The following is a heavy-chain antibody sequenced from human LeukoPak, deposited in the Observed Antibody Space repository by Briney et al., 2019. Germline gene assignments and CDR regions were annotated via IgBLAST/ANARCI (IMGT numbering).Heavy chain of an antibody. J-gene: IGHJ4*02. V-gene: IGHV3-21*01. CDR1: GFTFSSYS. D-gene: IGHD4-17*01. CDR2: ISSSTSYI. CDR3: ARAGGSTVSHSDY. Sequence: GGSLRLSCAASGFTFSSYSMNWIRQAPGKGLEWVSSISSSTSYIYYADSVKGRFTISRDNAKNSLYLQMNSLRAEDTAVYYCARAGGSTVSHSDYWGQGTLVTVSS.